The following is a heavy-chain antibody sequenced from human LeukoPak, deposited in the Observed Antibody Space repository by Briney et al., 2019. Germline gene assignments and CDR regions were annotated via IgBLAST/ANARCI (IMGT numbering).Heavy chain of an antibody. V-gene: IGHV3-30*04. J-gene: IGHJ4*02. CDR2: ISYDGSNK. D-gene: IGHD5-18*01. CDR3: ARSDTAMAFDY. Sequence: GGSPRLSCAASGFTFSSYAMHWVRQAPGKGLEWVAVISYDGSNKYYADSVKGRFTISRDNSKNTLYLQMNSLRAEDTAVYYCARSDTAMAFDYWGQGTLVTVSS. CDR1: GFTFSSYA.